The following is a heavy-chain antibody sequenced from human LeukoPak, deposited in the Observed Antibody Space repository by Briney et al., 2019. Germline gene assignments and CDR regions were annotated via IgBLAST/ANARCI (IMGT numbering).Heavy chain of an antibody. CDR2: IYSGGNT. CDR1: GFSVSDNY. D-gene: IGHD5-18*01. V-gene: IGHV3-53*01. J-gene: IGHJ4*02. CDR3: TRSFFSYGYFDY. Sequence: GGSLRLSCAASGFSVSDNYMSWVRQAPGKGLEWVSVIYSGGNTYYADSVKGRFTISRDNSKSTLHLQMNGLRAEDTAVYYCTRSFFSYGYFDYWGQGTLVTVSS.